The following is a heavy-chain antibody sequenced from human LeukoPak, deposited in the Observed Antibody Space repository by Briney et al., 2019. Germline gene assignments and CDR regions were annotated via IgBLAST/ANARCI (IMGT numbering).Heavy chain of an antibody. CDR1: GFTFDDYA. J-gene: IGHJ3*02. CDR2: ISWNSGSI. D-gene: IGHD6-19*01. Sequence: GGSLRLSCAASGFTFDDYAMHWVRHAPGKGLEWVSGISWNSGSIGYADSVKGRFTISRDNAKNSLYLQMNSLRAEDTALYYCALPSGWSLTDAFDIWGQGTMVTVSS. CDR3: ALPSGWSLTDAFDI. V-gene: IGHV3-9*01.